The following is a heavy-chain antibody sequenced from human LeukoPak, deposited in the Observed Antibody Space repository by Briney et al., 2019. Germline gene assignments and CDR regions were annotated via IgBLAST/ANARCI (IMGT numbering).Heavy chain of an antibody. CDR3: ARQRHYDFWSDHQGAFDI. CDR1: GGSISSYY. Sequence: PSETLSLTCTVSGGSISSYYWSWVRQPPGKGLEWIGYIYDSGSTNYKPLLKSRVTISVDPSKHLFSLKLSSVTAADTAVYYCARQRHYDFWSDHQGAFDIWGQGTMVPVSS. J-gene: IGHJ3*02. V-gene: IGHV4-59*01. D-gene: IGHD3-3*01. CDR2: IYDSGST.